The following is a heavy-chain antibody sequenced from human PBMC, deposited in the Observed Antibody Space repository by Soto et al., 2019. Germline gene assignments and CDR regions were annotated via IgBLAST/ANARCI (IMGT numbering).Heavy chain of an antibody. Sequence: QVQLVQSGAEVKKPGASVKVSCKASGYTFTGYYMHWVRQAPGQGLEWMGWINPNSGGTNYAQKFQGMVTMTRDTSISTAYMELSRLRYDDTAVYYCARDRGYSYGYHLLSYFDYWGQGTLVTVSS. CDR1: GYTFTGYY. CDR2: INPNSGGT. CDR3: ARDRGYSYGYHLLSYFDY. J-gene: IGHJ4*02. D-gene: IGHD5-18*01. V-gene: IGHV1-2*02.